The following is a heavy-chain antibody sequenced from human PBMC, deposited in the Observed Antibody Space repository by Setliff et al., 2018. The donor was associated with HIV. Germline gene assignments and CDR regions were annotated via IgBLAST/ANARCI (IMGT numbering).Heavy chain of an antibody. CDR3: ARVPFTTGFDY. D-gene: IGHD3-3*01. V-gene: IGHV4-31*11. Sequence: SETLSLTCAVSGGSVSSADYSWSWIRQRTGKGLEWIGYNDYRGSTYYNPSLKSRILISVDTSKNHFSLKLSSVTAADTAVFYCARVPFTTGFDYWGQGILVTVSS. J-gene: IGHJ4*02. CDR1: GGSVSSADYS. CDR2: NDYRGST.